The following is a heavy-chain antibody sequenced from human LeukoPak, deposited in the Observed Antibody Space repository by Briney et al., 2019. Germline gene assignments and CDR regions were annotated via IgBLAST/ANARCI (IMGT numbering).Heavy chain of an antibody. CDR3: ARDYGGAFRGWFDP. CDR2: IKQDGSEK. Sequence: GGSLRLSCAASGFSFRSYWMTWVRQAPGKGLEWVANIKQDGSEKYYVDSVKGRFTISRDNAKNSLYLQMNSLRAEDTAVYYCARDYGGAFRGWFDPWGQGTLVTVSS. D-gene: IGHD4-23*01. CDR1: GFSFRSYW. J-gene: IGHJ5*02. V-gene: IGHV3-7*01.